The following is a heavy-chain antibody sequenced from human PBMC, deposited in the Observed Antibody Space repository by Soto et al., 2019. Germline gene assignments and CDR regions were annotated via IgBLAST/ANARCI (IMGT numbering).Heavy chain of an antibody. CDR2: ISPSSSSI. CDR1: GFTFRSYS. D-gene: IGHD3-22*01. V-gene: IGHV3-48*01. CDR3: ARVAYYYDSSGYFY. Sequence: PGGSLRLSCAAPGFTFRSYSMHWVRQAPGKGLEWVSYISPSSSSIYYADSVKGRFTISRDNAKNSLYLQMNSLRAEDTAVYYCARVAYYYDSSGYFYWGQGT. J-gene: IGHJ4*02.